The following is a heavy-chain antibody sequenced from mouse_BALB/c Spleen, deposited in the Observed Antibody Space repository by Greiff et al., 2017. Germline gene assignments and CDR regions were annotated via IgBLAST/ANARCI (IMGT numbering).Heavy chain of an antibody. CDR3: TRRDGNYFDY. CDR2: IYPSDSYT. CDR1: GYTFTSYW. J-gene: IGHJ2*01. Sequence: VQLQQPGAELVRPGASVKLSCKASGYTFTSYWINWVKQRPGQGLEWIGNIYPSDSYTNYNQKFKDKATLTVDKSSSTAYMQLSSPTSEDSAVYYCTRRDGNYFDYWGQGTTLTVSS. V-gene: IGHV1-69*02. D-gene: IGHD2-1*01.